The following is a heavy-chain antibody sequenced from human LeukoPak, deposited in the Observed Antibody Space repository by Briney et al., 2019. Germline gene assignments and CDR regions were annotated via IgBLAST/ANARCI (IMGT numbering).Heavy chain of an antibody. CDR2: IYTSGST. CDR1: GASTSSGNYY. D-gene: IGHD4/OR15-4a*01. J-gene: IGHJ4*02. CDR3: ARESDLSNYDRTDY. Sequence: SETLSLTCTVSGASTSSGNYYWSWIRQPAGKGLEWIGRIYTSGSTTYNPTLQSRVTISADTSRNRVSLRLYSVAAADSAMYYCARESDLSNYDRTDYWGQGTLVTVSS. V-gene: IGHV4-61*02.